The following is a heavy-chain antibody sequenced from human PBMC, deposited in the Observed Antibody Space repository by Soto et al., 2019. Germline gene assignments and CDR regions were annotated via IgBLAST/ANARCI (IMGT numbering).Heavy chain of an antibody. CDR2: INPSGGST. CDR3: ARVGGNIVATTGDAFDI. Sequence: GASVKVSCKASGYTFTSYYMHWVRQAPGQGLEWMGIINPSGGSTSYAQKFQGRVTMTRDTSTSTVYMELSSLRSEDTAVYYCARVGGNIVATTGDAFDIWGQGTMVT. D-gene: IGHD5-12*01. CDR1: GYTFTSYY. J-gene: IGHJ3*02. V-gene: IGHV1-46*03.